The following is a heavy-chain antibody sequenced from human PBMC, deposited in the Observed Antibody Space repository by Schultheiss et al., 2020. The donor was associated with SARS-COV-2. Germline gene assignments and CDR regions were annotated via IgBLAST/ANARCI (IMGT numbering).Heavy chain of an antibody. CDR2: ISAYNGNT. V-gene: IGHV1-18*01. CDR3: ARGDLGGFDY. J-gene: IGHJ4*02. CDR1: GYTFTSYG. D-gene: IGHD7-27*01. Sequence: ASVKVSCKASGYTFTSYGISWVRQAPGQGLEWMGWISAYNGNTNYAQKFQGRVTITADKSTSTAYMELSSLRSEDTAVYYCARGDLGGFDYWGQGTLVTVSS.